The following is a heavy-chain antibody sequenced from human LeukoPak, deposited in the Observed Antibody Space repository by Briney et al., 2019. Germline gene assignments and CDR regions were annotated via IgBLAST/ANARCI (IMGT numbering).Heavy chain of an antibody. Sequence: SETLSLTCTVSGGSISSGGYYWSWIRQHPGKGLEWIGYIYYSGSTYYNPSLKSRVTISVDTSKNQFSLKLSSVTAADTAVYYCARGYSPGDNWFDPWGQGTLVTVSS. V-gene: IGHV4-31*03. CDR3: ARGYSPGDNWFDP. CDR2: IYYSGST. CDR1: GGSISSGGYY. D-gene: IGHD2-15*01. J-gene: IGHJ5*02.